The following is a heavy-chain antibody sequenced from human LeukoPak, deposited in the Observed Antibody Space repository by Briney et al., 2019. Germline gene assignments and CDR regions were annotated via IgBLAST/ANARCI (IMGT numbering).Heavy chain of an antibody. CDR3: ARGGRRQQLVRRFDP. V-gene: IGHV4-34*01. D-gene: IGHD6-13*01. CDR2: INHSGGT. Sequence: SETLSLTCAVYGGSFSGYYWSWIRQPPGKGLEWIGEINHSGGTNYNPSLKSRVTISVDTSKNQFSLKLSSVTAADTAVYYCARGGRRQQLVRRFDPWGQGTLVTVSS. J-gene: IGHJ5*02. CDR1: GGSFSGYY.